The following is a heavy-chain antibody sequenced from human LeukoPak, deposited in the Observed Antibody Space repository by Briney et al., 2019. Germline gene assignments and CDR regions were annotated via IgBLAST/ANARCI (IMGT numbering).Heavy chain of an antibody. CDR2: ISTYNGDT. D-gene: IGHD5-18*01. CDR3: ARDSGYSSDY. J-gene: IGHJ4*02. V-gene: IGHV1-18*01. CDR1: GYTFSSYS. Sequence: ASVKVSCRTSGYTFSSYSMHWVRQAPGQGLEWMGRISTYNGDTNYAQKLQGRVTMITDTSTSTASMELRSLRSDDTAVYYCARDSGYSSDYWGQGTLVTVSS.